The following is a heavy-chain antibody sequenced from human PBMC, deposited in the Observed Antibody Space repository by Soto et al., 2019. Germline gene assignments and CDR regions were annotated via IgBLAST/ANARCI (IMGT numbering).Heavy chain of an antibody. Sequence: EVQLLESGGGLAQPGGSLRLSCAASGFIFSTYAMSWVRQAPGKGLEWVSTISGSGANTYYAASVRGRFTISRDNSTNTLYLQVNGLRGEDTAVYYCEKEGGYNWNDPFDYWGQGTLVTVSS. D-gene: IGHD1-1*01. V-gene: IGHV3-23*01. J-gene: IGHJ4*02. CDR3: EKEGGYNWNDPFDY. CDR1: GFIFSTYA. CDR2: ISGSGANT.